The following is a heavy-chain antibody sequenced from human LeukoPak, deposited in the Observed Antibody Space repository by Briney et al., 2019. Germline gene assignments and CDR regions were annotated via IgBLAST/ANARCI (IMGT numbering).Heavy chain of an antibody. D-gene: IGHD4-23*01. CDR3: AKPLEKYTYGGNFDY. V-gene: IGHV3-23*01. CDR1: GFTFSSYA. Sequence: GGSLRLSCEASGFTFSSYAMSWARQAPGKGLAWVSVISSSADSTYYADSVKGRFTISRDNSKNTLYLQMNNLRAEDAAVYYCAKPLEKYTYGGNFDYWGQGILVTVSS. J-gene: IGHJ4*02. CDR2: ISSSADST.